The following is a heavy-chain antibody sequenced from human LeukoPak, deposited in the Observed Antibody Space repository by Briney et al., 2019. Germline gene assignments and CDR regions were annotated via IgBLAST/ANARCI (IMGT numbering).Heavy chain of an antibody. CDR3: ACDYYDSSGYFS. Sequence: GGSLRLSCAASGFTFSSYAMHWVRQAPGKGLEWVAVISYDGSNKYYADSVKGRFTISRDNSKNTLYLQMNSLRAEDTAVYYCACDYYDSSGYFSWGQGTLVTVSS. D-gene: IGHD3-22*01. CDR2: ISYDGSNK. J-gene: IGHJ5*02. V-gene: IGHV3-30*14. CDR1: GFTFSSYA.